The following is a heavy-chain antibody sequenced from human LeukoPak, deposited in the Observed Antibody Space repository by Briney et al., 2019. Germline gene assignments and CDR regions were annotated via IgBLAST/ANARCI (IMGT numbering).Heavy chain of an antibody. CDR1: GYTFTGYY. CDR2: INPNSGGT. Sequence: ASVKVSCKASGYTFTGYYMHWVRQAPGQGLEWMGWINPNSGGTNYAQKFQGRVTMTRDTSISTAYMELSRLRSDDTAVYYCARVYLGSYYDSMGVDYWGQGTLVTVSS. D-gene: IGHD1-26*01. CDR3: ARVYLGSYYDSMGVDY. V-gene: IGHV1-2*02. J-gene: IGHJ4*02.